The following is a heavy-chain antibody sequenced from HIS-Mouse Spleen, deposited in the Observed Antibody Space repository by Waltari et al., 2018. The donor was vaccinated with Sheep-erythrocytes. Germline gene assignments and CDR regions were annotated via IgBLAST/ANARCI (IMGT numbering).Heavy chain of an antibody. CDR3: AQTGATTPHFDY. D-gene: IGHD1-26*01. CDR1: GGTFSSYA. J-gene: IGHJ4*02. V-gene: IGHV1-69*04. Sequence: QVQLVQSGAEVKKPGSSVKVSCKDSGGTFSSYASSWVRQAPGQGLEWMGRIIPILGIANYAQKFQGRVTITADKSTSTAYMELSSLRSEDTAVYYCAQTGATTPHFDYWGQGTLVTVSS. CDR2: IIPILGIA.